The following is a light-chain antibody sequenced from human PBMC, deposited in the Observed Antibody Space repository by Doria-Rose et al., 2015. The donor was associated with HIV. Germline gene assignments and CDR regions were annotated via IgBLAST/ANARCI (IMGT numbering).Light chain of an antibody. CDR2: WAS. J-gene: IGKJ3*01. Sequence: IRVTQSPESLGMSLGERATLNCKSNQSLLYTSKNYLAWYQQKPGQPPKLLIYWASTRQSGVPARSSGSGSGTDFTPTISSLEAEDVAVYYCQQYYDTPSFGPGTTVDIK. V-gene: IGKV4-1*01. CDR3: QQYYDTPS. CDR1: QSLLYTSKNY.